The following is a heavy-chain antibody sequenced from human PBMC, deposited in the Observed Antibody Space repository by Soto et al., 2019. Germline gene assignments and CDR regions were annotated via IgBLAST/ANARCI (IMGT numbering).Heavy chain of an antibody. CDR1: GFTFDDYA. Sequence: EVQLVESGGGLVQPGRSLRLSCAASGFTFDDYAMHWVRQAPGKGLEWVSGISWNSGSIAYADSVKGRFTISRDNAKNSLYLQMNSLRAEDTALYYCAKDIGNIYHSGSYYNDWGQGTLVTVSS. D-gene: IGHD3-10*01. CDR2: ISWNSGSI. J-gene: IGHJ4*02. V-gene: IGHV3-9*01. CDR3: AKDIGNIYHSGSYYND.